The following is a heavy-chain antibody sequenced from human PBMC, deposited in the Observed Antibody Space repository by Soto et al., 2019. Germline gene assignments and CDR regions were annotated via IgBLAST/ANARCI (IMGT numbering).Heavy chain of an antibody. CDR2: IYSGGSS. V-gene: IGHV3-53*01. CDR1: GFTVSSSH. J-gene: IGHJ5*02. D-gene: IGHD3-10*01. CDR3: ARLGPYGSESYSFRYNRFDP. Sequence: GGSLRLSCTTSGFTVSSSHMTWVRQAPGKGLEWVSVIYSGGSSYYAVSVQGRFTISRDNSKNTVYLQMNSLRGEDTAMYYFARLGPYGSESYSFRYNRFDPWGQGTQVTVSS.